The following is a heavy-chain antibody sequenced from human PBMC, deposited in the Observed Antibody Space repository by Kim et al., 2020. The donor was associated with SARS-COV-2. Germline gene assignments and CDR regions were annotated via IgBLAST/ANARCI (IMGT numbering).Heavy chain of an antibody. Sequence: GGSLRLSCAASGFTFSSYAMSWVRQAPGKGLEWVSAISGSGGSTYYADSVKGRFTISRDNSKNTLYLQMNSLRAEDTAVYYCAKGSAVGATFYGYFDLWGRGTLVTVSS. CDR2: ISGSGGST. CDR3: AKGSAVGATFYGYFDL. V-gene: IGHV3-23*01. CDR1: GFTFSSYA. J-gene: IGHJ2*01. D-gene: IGHD1-26*01.